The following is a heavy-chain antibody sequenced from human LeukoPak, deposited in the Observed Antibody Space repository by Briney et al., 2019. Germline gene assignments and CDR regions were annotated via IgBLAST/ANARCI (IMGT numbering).Heavy chain of an antibody. CDR1: GFTFSSYG. J-gene: IGHJ3*02. CDR3: ARGGQYSSRTKGAFDI. Sequence: PGGSLRLSCAASGFTFSSYGMHWVRQAPGKGLEWVAVIWYDGSNKYYADSVKGRFTISRDNSKNTLYLQMNSLRAEDTAVYYCARGGQYSSRTKGAFDIWGQGTMVTVSS. CDR2: IWYDGSNK. D-gene: IGHD6-13*01. V-gene: IGHV3-33*01.